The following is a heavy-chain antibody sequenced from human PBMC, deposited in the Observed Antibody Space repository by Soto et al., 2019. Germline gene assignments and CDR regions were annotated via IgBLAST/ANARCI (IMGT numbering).Heavy chain of an antibody. CDR2: IFSAGMT. J-gene: IGHJ4*02. V-gene: IGHV3-53*01. D-gene: IGHD3-16*01. Sequence: PGGSLRLSCAPSGFTVKGNYVGWARQASGKGMEGVSIIFSAGMTYYTDSVKGRSTISKDISTNTLSLQMNSLRADDTAVYFCAGAYTYNYAFDYWGLGTPVTVSS. CDR3: AGAYTYNYAFDY. CDR1: GFTVKGNY.